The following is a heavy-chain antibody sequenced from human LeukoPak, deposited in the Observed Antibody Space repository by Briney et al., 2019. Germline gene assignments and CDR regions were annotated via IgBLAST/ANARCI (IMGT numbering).Heavy chain of an antibody. D-gene: IGHD3-22*01. CDR2: ISGSGGST. CDR3: ADMGADSSGYYYLDY. V-gene: IGHV3-23*01. CDR1: GFTFSSYA. Sequence: PGGSLRLSCAASGFTFSSYAMSWVRQAPGKGLEWVSAISGSGGSTYYADSVKGRFTISRDNSKNTLYLQMNSLRAEDTAVYHCADMGADSSGYYYLDYWGQGTLVTVSS. J-gene: IGHJ4*02.